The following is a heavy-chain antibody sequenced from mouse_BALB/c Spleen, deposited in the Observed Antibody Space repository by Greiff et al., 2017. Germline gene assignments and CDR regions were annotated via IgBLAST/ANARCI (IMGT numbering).Heavy chain of an antibody. CDR3: ARQYRYDAMDY. Sequence: EVMLVESGGDLVKPGGSLKLSCAASGFTFSSYGMSWVRQTPDKRLEWVATISSGGSYTYYPDSVKGRFTISRDNAKNTLYLQMSSLKSEDTAMYYCARQYRYDAMDYWGQGTSVTVSS. D-gene: IGHD2-14*01. J-gene: IGHJ4*01. V-gene: IGHV5-6*01. CDR2: ISSGGSYT. CDR1: GFTFSSYG.